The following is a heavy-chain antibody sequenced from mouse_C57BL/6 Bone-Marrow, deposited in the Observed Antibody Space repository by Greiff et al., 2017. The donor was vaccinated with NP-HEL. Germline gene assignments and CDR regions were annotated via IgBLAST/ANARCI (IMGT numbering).Heavy chain of an antibody. D-gene: IGHD1-1*01. Sequence: EVKVVESGGDLVKPGGSLKLSCAASGFTFSSYGMSWVRQTPDKRLEWVATISSGGSYTYYPDSVKGRFTISRDNAKNTLYLQMSSLKSEDTAMYYCARQRDGNFDYWGQGTTLTVSS. J-gene: IGHJ2*01. CDR3: ARQRDGNFDY. CDR1: GFTFSSYG. CDR2: ISSGGSYT. V-gene: IGHV5-6*01.